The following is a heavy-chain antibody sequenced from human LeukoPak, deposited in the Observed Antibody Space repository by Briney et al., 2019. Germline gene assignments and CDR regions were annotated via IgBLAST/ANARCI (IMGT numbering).Heavy chain of an antibody. D-gene: IGHD3-10*02. J-gene: IGHJ5*02. CDR2: INHSGRT. Sequence: PSETLSLTCAVSGGSFSGYYWSWLRQPPAKGLEWIGEINHSGRTNYNPSLKSRVTISVDTSKNQFSLKLSSVTAADTAVYYCARHQVTMSWGFDPWGQGTLVTVSS. V-gene: IGHV4-34*01. CDR1: GGSFSGYY. CDR3: ARHQVTMSWGFDP.